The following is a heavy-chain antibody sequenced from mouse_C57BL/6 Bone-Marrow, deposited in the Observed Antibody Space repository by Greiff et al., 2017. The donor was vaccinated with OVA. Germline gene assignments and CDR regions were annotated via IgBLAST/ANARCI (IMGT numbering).Heavy chain of an antibody. CDR1: GYTFTSYG. V-gene: IGHV1-81*01. CDR3: ARGELGLDY. J-gene: IGHJ2*01. CDR2: IYPRSGNT. Sequence: VKLMESGAELARPGASVKLSCKASGYTFTSYGISWVKQRTGQGLEWIGEIYPRSGNTYYNEKFKGKATLTADKSSSTAYMELRSLTSEDSAVYFCARGELGLDYWGQGTTLTVSS. D-gene: IGHD4-1*01.